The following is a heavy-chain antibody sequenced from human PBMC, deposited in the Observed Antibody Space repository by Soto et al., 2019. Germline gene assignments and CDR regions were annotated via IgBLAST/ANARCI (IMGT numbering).Heavy chain of an antibody. J-gene: IGHJ4*02. Sequence: SETQSLTCAVSGGSISSGGYSWSWIRQPPGKGLEWIGYIYHSGSTYYNPSLKSRVTISVDRSKNQFSLKLSSVTAADTAVYYCARGDSSGWYYFDYWGQGTLVTVSS. D-gene: IGHD6-19*01. CDR1: GGSISSGGYS. V-gene: IGHV4-30-2*01. CDR2: IYHSGST. CDR3: ARGDSSGWYYFDY.